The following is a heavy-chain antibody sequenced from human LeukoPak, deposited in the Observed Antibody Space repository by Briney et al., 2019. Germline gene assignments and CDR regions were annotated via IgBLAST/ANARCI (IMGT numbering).Heavy chain of an antibody. CDR2: IIPIFGTA. J-gene: IGHJ4*02. Sequence: SVKVSCKASGGTFSSYAISWVRQAPGQGLEWMGGIIPIFGTANYAQKFQGRVTITADESTSTAYMELSSLRSEDTAVYYCARMENYGDLVDYWGQGTLVTVSS. D-gene: IGHD4-17*01. CDR1: GGTFSSYA. CDR3: ARMENYGDLVDY. V-gene: IGHV1-69*01.